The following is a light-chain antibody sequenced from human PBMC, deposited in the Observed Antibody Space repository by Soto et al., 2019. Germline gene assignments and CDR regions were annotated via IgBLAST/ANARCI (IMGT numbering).Light chain of an antibody. CDR1: NSNVGSNA. Sequence: QSVLTQPPSASGTPGQRVTISCSGSNSNVGSNAVHWYQQLPGAAPKLLIYTNNKRPSGVPDRFSGSKSCTSASLAISGLQSEDEADDYCAAWDDSLNGVVFGGGTKLTVL. V-gene: IGLV1-44*01. CDR2: TNN. CDR3: AAWDDSLNGVV. J-gene: IGLJ2*01.